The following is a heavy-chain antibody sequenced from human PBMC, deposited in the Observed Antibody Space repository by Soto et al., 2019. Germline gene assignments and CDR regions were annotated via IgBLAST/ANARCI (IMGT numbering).Heavy chain of an antibody. CDR2: ISSSSSYI. D-gene: IGHD2-21*02. CDR1: GFTFSSYS. V-gene: IGHV3-21*01. CDR3: ARDNYMGGNGYSPNP. Sequence: PGGSLRLSCAASGFTFSSYSMNWVRQAPGKGLEWVSSISSSSSYIYYADSVKGRFTISRDNAKNSLYLQMNSLRAEDTAVYYCARDNYMGGNGYSPNPGGQGTLITV. J-gene: IGHJ5*02.